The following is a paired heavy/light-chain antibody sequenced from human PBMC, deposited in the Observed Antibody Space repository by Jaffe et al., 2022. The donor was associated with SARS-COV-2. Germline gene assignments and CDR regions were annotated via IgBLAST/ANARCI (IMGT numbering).Heavy chain of an antibody. CDR1: GYTFTSYG. CDR2: ISAYNGNT. Sequence: QVQLVQSGAEVKKPGASVKVSCKASGYTFTSYGISWVRQAPGQGLEWMGWISAYNGNTNYAQKLQGRVTMTTDTSTSTAYMELRSLRSDDTAVYYCARVHSHDGRGVIITREYYYYYMDVWGKGTTVTVSS. CDR3: ARVHSHDGRGVIITREYYYYYMDV. V-gene: IGHV1-18*01. D-gene: IGHD3-10*01. J-gene: IGHJ6*03.
Light chain of an antibody. Sequence: DIQMTQSPSSLSASVGDRVTITCRASQSISSYLNWYQQKPGKAPKLLIYAASSLQSGVPSRFSGSGSGTDFTLTISSLQPEDFATYYCQQSYSTLGAFGQGTKVEIK. V-gene: IGKV1-39*01. J-gene: IGKJ1*01. CDR1: QSISSY. CDR2: AAS. CDR3: QQSYSTLGA.